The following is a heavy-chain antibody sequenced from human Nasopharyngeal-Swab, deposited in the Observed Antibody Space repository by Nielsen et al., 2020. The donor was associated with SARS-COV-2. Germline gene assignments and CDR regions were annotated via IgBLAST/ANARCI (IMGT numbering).Heavy chain of an antibody. J-gene: IGHJ5*02. CDR1: GGSISSSSYY. D-gene: IGHD2-15*01. V-gene: IGHV4-61*01. Sequence: SETLSLTCTVSGGSISSSSYYWSWIRQPPGKGLEWIGYIYYSGSTNYNPSLKSRVTISVDTSKSQFSLKLSSVTAADTAVYYCARGGRYCSGGSCLLNWFDPWGQGTLVTVSS. CDR2: IYYSGST. CDR3: ARGGRYCSGGSCLLNWFDP.